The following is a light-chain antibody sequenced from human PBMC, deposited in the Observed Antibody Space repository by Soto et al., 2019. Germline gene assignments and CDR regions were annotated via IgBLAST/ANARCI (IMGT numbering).Light chain of an antibody. CDR3: CSYVGATTYV. J-gene: IGLJ1*01. V-gene: IGLV2-23*01. CDR2: EGI. Sequence: QSALTQPASVSGSPGQSITISCSGTSSNIGGYNVVSWYQQHPGKAPKVIVYEGIKRPSGVSDRFSGSNSGSTASLTISGLQAEDEAEYYCCSYVGATTYVFGSGTKVTV. CDR1: SSNIGGYNV.